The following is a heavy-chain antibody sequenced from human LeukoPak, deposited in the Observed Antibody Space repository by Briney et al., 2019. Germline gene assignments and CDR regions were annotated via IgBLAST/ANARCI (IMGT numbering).Heavy chain of an antibody. Sequence: PSETLSLTCTVSGGSISSYYWSWIRQPPGKGLEWIGYIYYSGSTNYNPSLKSRVTISVDTSKNQFSLKLSSVTAADTAVYYCARAQGKFDPWGQGTLVTVSS. CDR1: GGSISSYY. CDR3: ARAQGKFDP. V-gene: IGHV4-59*01. J-gene: IGHJ5*02. CDR2: IYYSGST.